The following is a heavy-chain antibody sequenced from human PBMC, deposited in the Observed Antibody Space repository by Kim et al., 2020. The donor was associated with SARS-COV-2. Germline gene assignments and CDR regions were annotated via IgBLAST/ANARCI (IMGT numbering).Heavy chain of an antibody. D-gene: IGHD1-26*01. CDR3: AKDLLVRDGSYGLDV. V-gene: IGHV3-33*06. CDR1: GFTFSNYG. Sequence: GGSLRLSCAASGFTFSNYGMHWVRQAPGKGLEWVAVIWCDGSNKYYADSVKGRFTISRDNSKNTLYLQMNSLRAEDTAVYYCAKDLLVRDGSYGLDVWG. CDR2: IWCDGSNK. J-gene: IGHJ6*02.